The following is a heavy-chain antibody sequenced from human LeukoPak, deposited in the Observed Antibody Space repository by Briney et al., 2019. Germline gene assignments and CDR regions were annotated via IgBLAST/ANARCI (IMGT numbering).Heavy chain of an antibody. CDR2: IWYDGSNK. V-gene: IGHV3-33*06. Sequence: PGGSLRLSCAASGFTFSSYGMHWFRQAPGKGLEWVAVIWYDGSNKYYADSVKGRFTISRDNSKNTLYLQMNSLRAEDTAVYYCAKVSGYSSSWYRNYYYMDVWGKGTTVTVSS. D-gene: IGHD6-13*01. CDR3: AKVSGYSSSWYRNYYYMDV. J-gene: IGHJ6*03. CDR1: GFTFSSYG.